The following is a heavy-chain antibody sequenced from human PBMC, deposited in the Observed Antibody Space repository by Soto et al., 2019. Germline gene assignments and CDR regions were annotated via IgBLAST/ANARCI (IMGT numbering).Heavy chain of an antibody. CDR3: ATSGTYSSGWYYLGY. Sequence: QVQLVQSGAEVKQPGSSVKVSCKASGGTFSSYAISWVRQAPGQGLEWMGGIIPIFGTANYAQKFQGRVTITADKSTSTAYMELSSLRSEDTAVYYCATSGTYSSGWYYLGYWGQGTLVTVSS. CDR2: IIPIFGTA. J-gene: IGHJ4*02. V-gene: IGHV1-69*06. CDR1: GGTFSSYA. D-gene: IGHD6-19*01.